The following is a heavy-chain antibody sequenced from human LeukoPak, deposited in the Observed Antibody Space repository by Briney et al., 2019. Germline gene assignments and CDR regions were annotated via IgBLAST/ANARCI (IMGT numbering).Heavy chain of an antibody. D-gene: IGHD1-14*01. J-gene: IGHJ4*02. CDR2: ISYDGSNK. CDR3: ARDNPLRY. V-gene: IGHV3-30*14. CDR1: GFTFSSYA. Sequence: PGRSLRLSCAASGFTFSSYAMHWVRQAPGKGLEWVAVISYDGSNKYYADSVKGRFTISRDNSKNTLYLQMNSLRAEDTAVYYCARDNPLRYWGQGTLVTVSS.